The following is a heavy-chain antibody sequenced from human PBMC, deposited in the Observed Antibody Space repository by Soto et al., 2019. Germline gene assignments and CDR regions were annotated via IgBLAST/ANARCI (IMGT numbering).Heavy chain of an antibody. Sequence: GGSLRLSCAASGFTFSSYAMHWVRQAPGKGLEWVAVISYDGSNKYYADSVKGRFTISRDNSKNTLYLQMNSLRAEDTAVYYCARAVSVGYCGGDCYYYYYGMDVWGQGTTVTVSS. CDR2: ISYDGSNK. D-gene: IGHD2-21*02. CDR1: GFTFSSYA. V-gene: IGHV3-30-3*01. J-gene: IGHJ6*02. CDR3: ARAVSVGYCGGDCYYYYYGMDV.